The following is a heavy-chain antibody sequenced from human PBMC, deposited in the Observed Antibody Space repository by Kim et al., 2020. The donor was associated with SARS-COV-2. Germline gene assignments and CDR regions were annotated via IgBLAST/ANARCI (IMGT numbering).Heavy chain of an antibody. CDR1: GFTFSSYS. J-gene: IGHJ5*02. CDR3: ARRGYYGSGTYTWFDP. V-gene: IGHV3-48*01. Sequence: GGSLRLSCAASGFTFSSYSMNWVRQAPGKGLEWDSYISSSSTIYYADSVKGRFTISRDNAKNSLYLQMNSLRAEDTAVFYCARRGYYGSGTYTWFDPWG. D-gene: IGHD3-10*01. CDR2: ISSSSTI.